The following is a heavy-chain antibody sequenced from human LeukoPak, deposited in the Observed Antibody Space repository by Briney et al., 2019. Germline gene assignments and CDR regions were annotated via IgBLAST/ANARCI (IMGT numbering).Heavy chain of an antibody. D-gene: IGHD4-17*01. CDR1: GGSFSGYY. Sequence: SETLSLTCAVYGGSFSGYYWSWIRQPPGKGLEWIGEINHSGSTNYNPSLKSRVTISVDTSKNQFSLKLSSVTAADTAVYYCARGLNDYASYYYYMDVWGKGTTVTVSS. J-gene: IGHJ6*03. V-gene: IGHV4-34*01. CDR2: INHSGST. CDR3: ARGLNDYASYYYYMDV.